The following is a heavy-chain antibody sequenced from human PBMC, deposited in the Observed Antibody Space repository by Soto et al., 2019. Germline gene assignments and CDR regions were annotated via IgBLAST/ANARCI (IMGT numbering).Heavy chain of an antibody. Sequence: SETLSLTCAVSGGSISSGGYSWSWIRQPPGKGLEWIGYIYHSGSTYYNPSLKSRVTISVDTSKNQFSLKLSSVTAADTAVYYCARTPYRGVSWFDPWGQGTLVTVSS. V-gene: IGHV4-30-2*02. CDR3: ARTPYRGVSWFDP. CDR2: IYHSGST. CDR1: GGSISSGGYS. J-gene: IGHJ5*02. D-gene: IGHD3-10*01.